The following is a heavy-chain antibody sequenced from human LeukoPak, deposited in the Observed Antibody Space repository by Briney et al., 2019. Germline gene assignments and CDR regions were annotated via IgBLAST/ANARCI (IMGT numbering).Heavy chain of an antibody. J-gene: IGHJ4*02. CDR2: VKQDGSEN. CDR1: GFTFSNYW. D-gene: IGHD4-17*01. Sequence: GGSLRLSCAASGFTFSNYWMTWVRQAPGKGPEWVGNVKQDGSENYYGDSVKGRFTISRDDAKNLLYLDMNSLRAEDTAVYYCARGHTAVTRHFDFWGQGTLVTVSS. CDR3: ARGHTAVTRHFDF. V-gene: IGHV3-7*01.